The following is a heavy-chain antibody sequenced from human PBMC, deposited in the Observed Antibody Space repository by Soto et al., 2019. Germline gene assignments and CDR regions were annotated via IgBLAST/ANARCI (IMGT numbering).Heavy chain of an antibody. CDR1: GGTFSSYA. V-gene: IGHV1-69*12. Sequence: QVQLVQSGAEVKKPGSSVKVSCKASGGTFSSYAISWVRQAPGQGLEWMGGIIPIFGTANYAEKFQGRVKITADESTITAYMELSSLRSEDTAVYYCARDRKNSGLYEGGIDVWGQVTTVTVSS. CDR3: ARDRKNSGLYEGGIDV. J-gene: IGHJ6*02. D-gene: IGHD6-19*01. CDR2: IIPIFGTA.